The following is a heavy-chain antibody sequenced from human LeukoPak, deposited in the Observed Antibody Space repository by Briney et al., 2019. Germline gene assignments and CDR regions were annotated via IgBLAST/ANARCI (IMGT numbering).Heavy chain of an antibody. Sequence: SETLSLTCTVSGGSISSHYWSWIRQPPGKGLEWIGYIYYSGSTNYNPSLKSRVTISVDTSKNQFSLKLSSVTAADTAVYYCARDLTAAIWGQGTTVTVSS. CDR1: GGSISSHY. D-gene: IGHD2-2*01. V-gene: IGHV4-59*11. J-gene: IGHJ6*02. CDR2: IYYSGST. CDR3: ARDLTAAI.